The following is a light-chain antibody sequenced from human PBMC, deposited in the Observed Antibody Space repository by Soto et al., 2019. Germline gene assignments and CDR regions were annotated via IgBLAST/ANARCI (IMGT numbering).Light chain of an antibody. J-gene: IGLJ1*01. CDR2: SDN. CDR1: TSNIGSNT. Sequence: QGLLTQPPSASGTRGQRFDMSCSGSTSNIGSNTVSWYQQLPGTAPKLLIYSDNQRPSGVPDRFSGSKSGTSASLAISGLQSEDEADYYCAAWDDSLIYVFGTGTKVTVL. V-gene: IGLV1-44*01. CDR3: AAWDDSLIYV.